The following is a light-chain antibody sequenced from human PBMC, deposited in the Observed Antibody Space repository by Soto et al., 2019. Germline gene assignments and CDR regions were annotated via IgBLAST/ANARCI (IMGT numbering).Light chain of an antibody. Sequence: DIQMTQSPSSLSASVGDRVTITCRASQSISSYLNWYQQKPGKAPKLLIYAASSLQSGVPSRFSGSRSGTDFTLTNSSLQPEDFATYYCQQSYSTPPLTFGQGTRLEIK. CDR2: AAS. J-gene: IGKJ5*01. CDR1: QSISSY. CDR3: QQSYSTPPLT. V-gene: IGKV1-39*01.